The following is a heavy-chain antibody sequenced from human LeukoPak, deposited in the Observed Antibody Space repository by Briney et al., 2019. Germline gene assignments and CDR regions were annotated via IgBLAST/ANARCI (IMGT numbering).Heavy chain of an antibody. V-gene: IGHV3-73*01. CDR2: IRSKADSYAT. J-gene: IGHJ4*02. D-gene: IGHD3-22*01. CDR1: GFSFSGSD. CDR3: STLTRDSSGYYPKFDC. Sequence: GGSLRLSCAVSGFSFSGSDIHWVRQASGKGLEWVGRIRSKADSYATAYAASVKGRFTISRDESKNTAYLQMNSLKTEDTAVYYCSTLTRDSSGYYPKFDCWGLGTLVTVSS.